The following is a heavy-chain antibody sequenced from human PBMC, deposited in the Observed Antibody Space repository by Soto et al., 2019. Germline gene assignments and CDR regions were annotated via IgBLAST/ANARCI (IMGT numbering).Heavy chain of an antibody. CDR2: IYHSGRT. CDR1: GGSISSGGYS. CDR3: ARGMTTVTPLDY. V-gene: IGHV4-30-2*01. Sequence: QLQLQESGSGLVKPSQTLSLTCAVSGGSISSGGYSWSWIRQPPGKGLEWIGYIYHSGRTYYNPSLMSRVTISLARSKKQFSLKLSSVTAAETAVYYCARGMTTVTPLDYWGQGTLVTVSS. J-gene: IGHJ4*02. D-gene: IGHD4-17*01.